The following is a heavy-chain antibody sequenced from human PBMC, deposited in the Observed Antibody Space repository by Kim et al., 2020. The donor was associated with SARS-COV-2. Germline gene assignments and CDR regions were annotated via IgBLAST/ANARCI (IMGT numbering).Heavy chain of an antibody. CDR3: ARRLTLDAFDV. CDR1: GDSISRFSYY. J-gene: IGHJ3*01. D-gene: IGHD2-21*02. CDR2: ISIGGRN. V-gene: IGHV4-39*01. Sequence: SETLSLTCSVSGDSISRFSYYWGWIRQPPGKGLEWIGTISIGGRNDYSPSLMSRVTISVDTSMNQISLRLFSVSAADTAIYYCARRLTLDAFDVWGQGTVVTVSA.